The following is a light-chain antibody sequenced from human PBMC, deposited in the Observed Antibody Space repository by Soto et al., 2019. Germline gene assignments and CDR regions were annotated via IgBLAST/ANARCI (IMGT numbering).Light chain of an antibody. CDR3: QQHDNLPYT. CDR1: QGISSY. CDR2: AAS. J-gene: IGKJ2*01. Sequence: DIQLTQSPSFLSASVGDRVTITCRASQGISSYLAWYQQKPGKAPKLLIYAASTLQSGVPLRFSGSGSRTDFAFTISSLQPEDIATYYCQQHDNLPYTFGRGTKVEIK. V-gene: IGKV1-9*01.